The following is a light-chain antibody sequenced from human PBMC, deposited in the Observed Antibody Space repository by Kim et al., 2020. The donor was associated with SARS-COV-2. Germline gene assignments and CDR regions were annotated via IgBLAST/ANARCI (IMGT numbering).Light chain of an antibody. V-gene: IGLV2-23*01. J-gene: IGLJ3*02. CDR2: EGS. CDR3: CSYAGSSSWV. Sequence: GQSLTISCTGTSSDVGSYNLVSWYHQHPGKAPKLMIYEGSQRPSGVSNRFSGSKSGNTASLTISGLQAEDEADYYCCSYAGSSSWVFGGGTQLTVL. CDR1: SSDVGSYNL.